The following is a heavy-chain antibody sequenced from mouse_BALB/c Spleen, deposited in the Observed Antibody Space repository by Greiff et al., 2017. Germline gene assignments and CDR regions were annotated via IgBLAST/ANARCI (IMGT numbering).Heavy chain of an antibody. J-gene: IGHJ2*01. CDR2: ISSGGGST. D-gene: IGHD4-1*01. V-gene: IGHV5-12-1*01. Sequence: DVMLVESGGGLVKPGGSLKLSCAASGFAFSSYDMSWVRQTPEKRLEWVAYISSGGGSTYYPDTVKGRFTISRDNAKNTLYLQMSSLKSEDTAMYYCARQGGTGTLDYWGQGTTLTVSS. CDR1: GFAFSSYD. CDR3: ARQGGTGTLDY.